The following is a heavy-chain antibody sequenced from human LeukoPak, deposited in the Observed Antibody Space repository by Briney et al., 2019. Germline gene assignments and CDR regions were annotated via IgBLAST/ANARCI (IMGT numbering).Heavy chain of an antibody. CDR1: GASISSYY. V-gene: IGHV4-59*08. CDR3: ARHESCDGRPCSTGRWFDP. CDR2: IYYSGDT. D-gene: IGHD2-2*01. Sequence: SETLSLTCTVSGASISSYYWSWIRQPPGKGLEWIGYIYYSGDTTYNPSLKSRVTISVDTSTNHFSLKLTSVTAADTAVYYCARHESCDGRPCSTGRWFDPWSQGTLVTVSS. J-gene: IGHJ5*02.